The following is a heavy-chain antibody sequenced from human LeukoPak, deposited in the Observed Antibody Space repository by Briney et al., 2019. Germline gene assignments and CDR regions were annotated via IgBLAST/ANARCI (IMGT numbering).Heavy chain of an antibody. Sequence: GGSLRLSCAASGFTFRSYAMNWVRQAPGKGLEWVSAISASGYSTYYADSVKGRFTISRDNSKNTLYLQMNSLRAEDTAIYYCARDLAYCGGDCPTDYWGRGTLVTVSS. CDR1: GFTFRSYA. J-gene: IGHJ4*02. D-gene: IGHD2-21*02. CDR3: ARDLAYCGGDCPTDY. V-gene: IGHV3-23*01. CDR2: ISASGYST.